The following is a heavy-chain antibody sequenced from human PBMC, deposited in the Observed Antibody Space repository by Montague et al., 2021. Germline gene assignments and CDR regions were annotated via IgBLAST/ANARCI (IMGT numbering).Heavy chain of an antibody. CDR2: VRLIGST. V-gene: IGHV4-39*02. D-gene: IGHD3-10*01. J-gene: IGHJ4*02. Sequence: SETLSLTCTVSGGSIGSSSYYWGWIRQSPEKGLEWIGEVRLIGSTNYNPSLRSRVTMSVDKSKNQFSLKLRSVTAADTAVYYCASDRGPFDYWGQGTVVTVSS. CDR1: GGSIGSSSYY. CDR3: ASDRGPFDY.